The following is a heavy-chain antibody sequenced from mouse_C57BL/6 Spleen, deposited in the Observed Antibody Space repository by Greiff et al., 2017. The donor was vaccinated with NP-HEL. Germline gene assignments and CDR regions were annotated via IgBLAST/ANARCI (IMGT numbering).Heavy chain of an antibody. Sequence: QVQLQQSGPELVKPGASVKISCKASGYSFTSYYIHWVKQRPGQGLEWIGWIYPGSGNTKYNEKFKGKATLTADTSSSIAYMQLSSLTSEDSAVYYCGGGNYYFDYWGQGTTLTVSS. CDR2: IYPGSGNT. V-gene: IGHV1-66*01. J-gene: IGHJ2*01. D-gene: IGHD2-1*01. CDR1: GYSFTSYY. CDR3: GGGNYYFDY.